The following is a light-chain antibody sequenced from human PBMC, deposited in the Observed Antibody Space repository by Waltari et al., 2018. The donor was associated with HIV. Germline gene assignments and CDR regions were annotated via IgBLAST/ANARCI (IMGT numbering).Light chain of an antibody. CDR1: RGHNNYA. CDR3: QTWGTGIRV. J-gene: IGLJ3*02. CDR2: VNTDGSH. V-gene: IGLV4-69*01. Sequence: QLVLTQSPSASASLGASVKLPCLLPRGHNNYAVTSHQQPPQKGPRYLMKVNTDGSHTKGDGIPDRFSGSSSGTERYLTISSLQSEDEADYYCQTWGTGIRVFGGGTKLTVL.